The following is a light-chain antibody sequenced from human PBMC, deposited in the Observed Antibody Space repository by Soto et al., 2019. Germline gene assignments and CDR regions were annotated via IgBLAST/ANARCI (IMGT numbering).Light chain of an antibody. Sequence: DIALTQSPATLSVSPGERATLSCRASQSINTNYLAWYQQKPGQAPRLLIYGASSRAPGIPDRFSGSGSGTDXXLTITRLEPEDFAVYYCQQYGSSPKTLGQGTKV. CDR3: QQYGSSPKT. J-gene: IGKJ1*01. V-gene: IGKV3-20*01. CDR2: GAS. CDR1: QSINTNY.